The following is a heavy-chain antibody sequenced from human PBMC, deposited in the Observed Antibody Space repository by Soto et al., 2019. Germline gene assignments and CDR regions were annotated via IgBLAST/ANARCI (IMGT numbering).Heavy chain of an antibody. D-gene: IGHD2-2*01. V-gene: IGHV4-39*01. CDR3: ARQYQGDRGFYYYAVDV. CDR2: VYYSGST. CDR1: GRSIRSSSYY. Sequence: SETLSLTSIVSGRSIRSSSYYWGWIRKPPGKGLEWIGSVYYSGSTFYSPSHKSRVTISVDTSQNQISLNLTSATAADTAVYYCARQYQGDRGFYYYAVDVWGPGTTVTVSS. J-gene: IGHJ6*02.